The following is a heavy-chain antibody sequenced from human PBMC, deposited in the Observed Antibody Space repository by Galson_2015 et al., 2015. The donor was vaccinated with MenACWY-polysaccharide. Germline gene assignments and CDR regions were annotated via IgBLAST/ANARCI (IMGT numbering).Heavy chain of an antibody. CDR2: IGGSGTT. CDR1: GFTFTNYA. CDR3: AKANSGGICTSGWACWFDP. D-gene: IGHD2-15*01. Sequence: LRLSCAASGFTFTNYAMNWVRQAPGKGLEWVPSIGGSGTTYYADSVKGRFTISRDNSKNMVYLQMNSLRAEDTAIYYCAKANSGGICTSGWACWFDPWGQGSLVIASS. J-gene: IGHJ5*02. V-gene: IGHV3-23*01.